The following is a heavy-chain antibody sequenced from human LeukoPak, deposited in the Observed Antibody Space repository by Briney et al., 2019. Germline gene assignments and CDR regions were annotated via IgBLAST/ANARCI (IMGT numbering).Heavy chain of an antibody. V-gene: IGHV3-15*07. J-gene: IGHJ5*02. D-gene: IGHD3-22*01. CDR1: GFTFSNAW. Sequence: GGSLRLSCVTSGFTFSNAWMNWVRQAPGKGLEWVGRIRSNSDGGTIDYAAPVKGRFTLSRDDSKTTLYLQMNSLQTEDTAVYCCATDFYDSTWGQGTLVTVSS. CDR3: ATDFYDST. CDR2: IRSNSDGGTI.